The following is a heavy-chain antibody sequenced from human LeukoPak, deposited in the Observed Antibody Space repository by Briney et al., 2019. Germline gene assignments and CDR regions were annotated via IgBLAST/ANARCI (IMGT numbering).Heavy chain of an antibody. CDR1: GFTFEEYH. CDR3: AQANDGDGNNWSFWN. Sequence: GGSLRLSYAASGFTFEEYHIHWVRQAPGKGLEWVSGISWNSGSIGYADSVKGRFTISRDSAKNSLYLQMNSLRAEDTALYYCAQANDGDGNNWSFWNWGQGTLVTVSS. D-gene: IGHD5-24*01. CDR2: ISWNSGSI. V-gene: IGHV3-9*01. J-gene: IGHJ1*01.